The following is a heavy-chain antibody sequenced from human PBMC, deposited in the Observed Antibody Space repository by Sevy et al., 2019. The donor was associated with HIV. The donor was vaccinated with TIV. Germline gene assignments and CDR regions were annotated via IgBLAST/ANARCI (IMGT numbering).Heavy chain of an antibody. D-gene: IGHD3-9*01. Sequence: SETLSLTCSVSGASITSSIYYWAWIRQSPAKGLEWFGSIHHSGSTYYNLSLKSRVTISVDTSKNHFSLKMNSVTAADTAVYYCAKHSSHYFDAIGYREAFAVWGQGTKVTVSS. CDR3: AKHSSHYFDAIGYREAFAV. CDR1: GASITSSIYY. J-gene: IGHJ3*01. CDR2: IHHSGST. V-gene: IGHV4-39*01.